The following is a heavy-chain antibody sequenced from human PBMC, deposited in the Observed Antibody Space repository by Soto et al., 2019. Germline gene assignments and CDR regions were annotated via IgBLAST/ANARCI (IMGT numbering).Heavy chain of an antibody. J-gene: IGHJ4*02. V-gene: IGHV3-33*01. D-gene: IGHD3-22*01. CDR1: GFKFSSYG. Sequence: QVQLVESGGGVVQPGGSLRLSCDASGFKFSSYGIHWVRQAPGKGLEWVAVIRNDGSNEYYADSVNGRFTISRDNPKNTVYLQARKMIDGDTAVYLCARKQTDSGGYCGSWGEGDLFAVSS. CDR3: ARKQTDSGGYCGS. CDR2: IRNDGSNE.